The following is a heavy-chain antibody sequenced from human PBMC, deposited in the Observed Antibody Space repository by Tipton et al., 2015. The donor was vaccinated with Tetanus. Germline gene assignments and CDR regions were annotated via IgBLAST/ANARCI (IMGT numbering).Heavy chain of an antibody. J-gene: IGHJ2*01. CDR2: INYYGTT. D-gene: IGHD4-17*01. CDR3: ARGREVTTVTIIGAHDWYFDL. Sequence: TLSLTCTVSRGSISRDIYNWGWVRQPPGRGLQWIGNINYYGTTYYSPSLKSRVTMSVDTPKNQFSLKLNSVTAADTAVYYCARGREVTTVTIIGAHDWYFDLWGRGTRVSVSS. V-gene: IGHV4-39*07. CDR1: RGSISRDIYN.